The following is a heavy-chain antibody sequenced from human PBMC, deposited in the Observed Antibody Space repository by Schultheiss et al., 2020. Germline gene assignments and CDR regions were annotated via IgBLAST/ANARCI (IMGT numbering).Heavy chain of an antibody. J-gene: IGHJ4*03. CDR3: ARDLPSGSWVY. CDR1: GYTFTSYA. Sequence: ASVKVSCKASGYTFTSYAMHWVRQAPGQRLEWMGIINPSGGSTSYAQKFQGRVTMTTDTSTSTAYMELRSLRSEDTAVYYCARDLPSGSWVYWGQGTMVTVSS. V-gene: IGHV1-46*01. D-gene: IGHD6-13*01. CDR2: INPSGGST.